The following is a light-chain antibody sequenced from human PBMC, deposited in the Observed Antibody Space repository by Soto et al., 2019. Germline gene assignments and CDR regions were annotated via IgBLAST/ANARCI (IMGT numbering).Light chain of an antibody. V-gene: IGLV2-14*01. CDR1: SSDIGGYNF. CDR3: NSNRTIRNYV. J-gene: IGLJ1*01. Sequence: QSALTQPASVSGSPGQSITISCTGTSSDIGGYNFVSWYQQHPGKAPKLLIYDVRNRPSGVSNSFSGSKSGNTASLTISGLQAEYEAYYYSNSNRTIRNYVFGTGSKLTVL. CDR2: DVR.